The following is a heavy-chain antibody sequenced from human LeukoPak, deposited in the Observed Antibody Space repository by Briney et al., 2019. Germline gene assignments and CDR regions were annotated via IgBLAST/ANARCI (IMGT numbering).Heavy chain of an antibody. V-gene: IGHV1-3*01. Sequence: GASVKVSCKASGYTFTSYAMHWVRQAPGQRLEWMGWINAGNGNTKYSQKFQGRVTITRDTSASTAYMELSSLRSEDTAVYYCARDGYYDSSGYSCFDYWGQGTLVTVSS. J-gene: IGHJ4*02. CDR1: GYTFTSYA. CDR3: ARDGYYDSSGYSCFDY. CDR2: INAGNGNT. D-gene: IGHD3-22*01.